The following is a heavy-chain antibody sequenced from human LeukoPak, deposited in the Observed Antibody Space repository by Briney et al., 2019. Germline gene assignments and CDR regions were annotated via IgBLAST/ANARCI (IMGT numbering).Heavy chain of an antibody. CDR3: ARDIAAAGRKYNWFDP. Sequence: TSETLSLTCAVSGGSISSSNWWSWVRQPPGKGLEWIGEIYHSGSTNYNPSLKSRVTISVDKSKNQFSLKLSSVTAADTAVYYCARDIAAAGRKYNWFDPWGQGTLVTVSS. D-gene: IGHD6-13*01. V-gene: IGHV4-4*02. J-gene: IGHJ5*02. CDR1: GGSISSSNW. CDR2: IYHSGST.